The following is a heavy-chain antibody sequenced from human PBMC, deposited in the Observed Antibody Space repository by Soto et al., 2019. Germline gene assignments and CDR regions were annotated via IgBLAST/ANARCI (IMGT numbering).Heavy chain of an antibody. CDR1: GFTFSSYS. CDR3: ARGWEYSEGVSS. CDR2: ISSSSSTI. J-gene: IGHJ5*02. Sequence: GGSLRLSCAASGFTFSSYSMNWVRQAPGKGLEWVSYISSSSSTIYYADSVKGPFTISRDNAKNSLYLQMNSLRAEVPAVYYCARGWEYSEGVSSWGQGTLVTVSS. D-gene: IGHD1-26*01. V-gene: IGHV3-48*04.